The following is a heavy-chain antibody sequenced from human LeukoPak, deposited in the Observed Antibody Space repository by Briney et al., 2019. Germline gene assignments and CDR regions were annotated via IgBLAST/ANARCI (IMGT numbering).Heavy chain of an antibody. CDR3: ARDIPDIAVVPAAITFYYGMDV. Sequence: GSLRLSCAASGFTFSYHWMTWVRQAPGKGLEWVANIKNDGTVKNYVDSVKGRFTISRDNAKNSLYLQMSSLRAEDTGVYYCARDIPDIAVVPAAITFYYGMDVWGQGTTVTVSS. CDR1: GFTFSYHW. V-gene: IGHV3-7*01. J-gene: IGHJ6*02. D-gene: IGHD2-2*01. CDR2: IKNDGTVK.